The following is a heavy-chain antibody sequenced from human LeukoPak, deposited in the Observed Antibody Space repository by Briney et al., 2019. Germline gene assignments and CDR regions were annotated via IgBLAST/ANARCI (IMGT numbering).Heavy chain of an antibody. V-gene: IGHV3-74*01. CDR1: GFTFSNYW. CDR3: ARGRGGSYHY. Sequence: GGSLRLSCAASGFTFSNYWMNWVRQAPGKGLVWVSRINTDGSTTTYADSVKGRFTISRDNAKNTLYLQMNSLRVEDTAVYYCARGRGGSYHYWGQGTLVTVSS. CDR2: INTDGSTT. D-gene: IGHD1-26*01. J-gene: IGHJ4*02.